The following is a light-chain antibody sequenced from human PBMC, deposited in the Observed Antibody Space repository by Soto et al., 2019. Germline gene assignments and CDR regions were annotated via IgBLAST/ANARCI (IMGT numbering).Light chain of an antibody. V-gene: IGKV3-15*01. CDR1: QSVSSN. CDR2: GAS. CDR3: QQYNNWPLT. J-gene: IGKJ4*01. Sequence: EIVMTQSPATLSVSPGERATLSCRASQSVSSNLAWYQQKPGQAPRLLIYGASTRATGIPARFSGSGSGTEFTLTSSRLQSVDFAVYYCQQYNNWPLTFGGGTKVDIK.